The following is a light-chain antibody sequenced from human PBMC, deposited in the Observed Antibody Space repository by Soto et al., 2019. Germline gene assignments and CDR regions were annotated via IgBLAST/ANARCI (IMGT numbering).Light chain of an antibody. J-gene: IGKJ1*01. Sequence: EIVWTQSPATLSFFPGERATLSCRASQSVGSSLAWYQQKLGQAPRLLIYGASTRATGIPARFSGSGSGTEFTLIISSLQSEDSAVYYCQQYNSWLWTFGQGTKVDI. CDR3: QQYNSWLWT. CDR1: QSVGSS. CDR2: GAS. V-gene: IGKV3-15*01.